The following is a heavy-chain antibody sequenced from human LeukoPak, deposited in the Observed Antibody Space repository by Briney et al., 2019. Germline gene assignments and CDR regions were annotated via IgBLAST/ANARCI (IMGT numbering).Heavy chain of an antibody. D-gene: IGHD6-13*01. CDR3: AIRYSSSWYVFSNKFDY. V-gene: IGHV1-8*01. CDR1: GYTFTSYD. J-gene: IGHJ4*02. Sequence: GASVKVSCKASGYTFTSYDINWVRQATGQGLEWMGWMNPNSGNTGYAQKFQGRVTMTRNTSISTAYMELSGLRSEDTAVYYCAIRYSSSWYVFSNKFDYWGQGTLVTVSS. CDR2: MNPNSGNT.